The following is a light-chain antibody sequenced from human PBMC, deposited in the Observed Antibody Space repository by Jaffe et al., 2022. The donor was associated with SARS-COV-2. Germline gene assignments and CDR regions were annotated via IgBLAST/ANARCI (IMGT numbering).Light chain of an antibody. J-gene: IGLJ1*01. CDR2: DNA. V-gene: IGLV1-40*01. CDR1: SSNIGAGYD. Sequence: QSVLTQPPSVSGAPGQRVTISCTGSSSNIGAGYDVHWYQQLPGTAPKLLIYDNANRPSGVPDRFSGSKSGTSASLAITGLQAEDEADYYCQSYDNSLRGYVFGIGTKVTVL. CDR3: QSYDNSLRGYV.